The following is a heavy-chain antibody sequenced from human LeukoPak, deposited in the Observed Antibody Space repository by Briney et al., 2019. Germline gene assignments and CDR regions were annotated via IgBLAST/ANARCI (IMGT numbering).Heavy chain of an antibody. CDR3: ARNDRSGYSEY. CDR1: GYIFTTYG. J-gene: IGHJ4*02. V-gene: IGHV1-18*01. D-gene: IGHD3-22*01. Sequence: AAVKVSSKASGYIFTTYGISWGRQAPGQGLGWMGWIIVYNDYTTYVQTFQGRVTMTTDTSPRTAYMQLRTPRSDYTAVYYCARNDRSGYSEYWGKGTMVTVS. CDR2: IIVYNDYT.